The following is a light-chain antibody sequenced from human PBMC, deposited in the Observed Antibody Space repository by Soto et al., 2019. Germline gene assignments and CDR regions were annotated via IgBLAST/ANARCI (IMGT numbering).Light chain of an antibody. Sequence: DIQMTQSPSTLSASVGDRVTTTCRASQSISNWLAWYQQKPGTAPKLLIYAASTLESGVPSRFSGSRSGTEFTLTVSSLQPDDFATYYCQQYNDSFPYTFGQGTKLEIK. CDR1: QSISNW. CDR2: AAS. J-gene: IGKJ2*01. V-gene: IGKV1-5*03. CDR3: QQYNDSFPYT.